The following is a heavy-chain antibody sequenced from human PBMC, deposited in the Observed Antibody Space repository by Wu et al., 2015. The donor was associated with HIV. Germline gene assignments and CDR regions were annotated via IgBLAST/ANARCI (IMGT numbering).Heavy chain of an antibody. D-gene: IGHD6-13*01. J-gene: IGHJ5*02. CDR1: GGTFSRYA. Sequence: QVQLVQSGAEVKKPGSSVKVSCKASGGTFSRYAINWVRQAPGQGLDWMGRIIPLFGTANYAQKFQGRVTLSADESTSTAYMELSSLRSEDTAVYYCALRGGYVTSWYWFDPVGPGNPRRPSPQ. V-gene: IGHV1-69*13. CDR3: ALRGGYVTSWYWFDP. CDR2: IIPLFGTA.